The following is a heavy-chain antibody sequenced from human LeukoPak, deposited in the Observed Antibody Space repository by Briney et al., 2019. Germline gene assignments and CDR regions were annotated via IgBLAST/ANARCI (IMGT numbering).Heavy chain of an antibody. J-gene: IGHJ6*02. CDR3: VGLKHYFDSNGYYYYYGLDV. CDR1: GFTFSGYW. CDR2: MKQDGSEN. Sequence: GESLRLSCAASGFTFSGYWMSWVRQAPGKGLEWVANMKQDGSENYYVDSVKGRFTLSRDNPKNSLYLQMSSLRAEDTAVYYCVGLKHYFDSNGYYYYYGLDVWGQGTTVTVSS. V-gene: IGHV3-7*03. D-gene: IGHD3-22*01.